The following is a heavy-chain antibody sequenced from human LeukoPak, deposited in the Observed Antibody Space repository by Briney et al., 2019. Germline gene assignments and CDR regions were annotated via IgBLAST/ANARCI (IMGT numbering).Heavy chain of an antibody. CDR3: ARAGGTSWADY. J-gene: IGHJ4*02. CDR1: GFTFRDYW. Sequence: GGSLRLFCEASGFTFRDYWMTWVRQAPGKGLEWVANVKQDGTEKFYVDSVKGRFTISRDNGKNSLYLQINSLRVEDTAIYYCARAGGTSWADYWGQGTLVTVSS. D-gene: IGHD6-13*01. V-gene: IGHV3-7*01. CDR2: VKQDGTEK.